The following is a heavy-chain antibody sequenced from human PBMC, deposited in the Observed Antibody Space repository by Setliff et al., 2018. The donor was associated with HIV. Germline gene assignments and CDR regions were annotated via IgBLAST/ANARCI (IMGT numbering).Heavy chain of an antibody. J-gene: IGHJ3*02. Sequence: LGWIGISNHHNQTKYAQYLQCSVTMTRDTSTMTVYMELRSLRSDDTAVYYCATAKFRLDYFDIWGQGTMVTVSS. V-gene: IGHV1-18*01. D-gene: IGHD2-2*03. CDR3: ATAKFRLDYFDI. CDR2: ISNHHNQT.